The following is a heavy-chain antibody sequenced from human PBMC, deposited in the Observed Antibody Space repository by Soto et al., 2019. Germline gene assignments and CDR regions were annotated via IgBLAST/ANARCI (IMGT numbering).Heavy chain of an antibody. CDR2: FTPNSGGT. D-gene: IGHD3-22*01. V-gene: IGHV1-2*02. Sequence: AAVKVSCKASGYTFTGYYMHWVRQAPGQGLEWMGWFTPNSGGTNYAQKFEGRVTMTRDTPISTAYIELIRLTSDDTAVYYCRRYGSSVYYEPSLDYWGQGTLVTVS. CDR3: RRYGSSVYYEPSLDY. J-gene: IGHJ4*02. CDR1: GYTFTGYY.